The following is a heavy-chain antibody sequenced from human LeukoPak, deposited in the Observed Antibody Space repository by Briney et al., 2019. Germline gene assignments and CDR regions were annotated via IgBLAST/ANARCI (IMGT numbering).Heavy chain of an antibody. J-gene: IGHJ3*02. CDR3: ARAKHLGQWLERLDAFDI. D-gene: IGHD6-19*01. CDR2: ISSSSSYI. V-gene: IGHV3-21*04. CDR1: GFTFSSYS. Sequence: PGGSLRLSCAASGFTFSSYSMNWVRQAPGKGLEWVSSISSSSSYIYYADSVKGRFTISRDNAKNSLHLQMTSLRAEDTAVYYCARAKHLGQWLERLDAFDIWGQGTMVTVSS.